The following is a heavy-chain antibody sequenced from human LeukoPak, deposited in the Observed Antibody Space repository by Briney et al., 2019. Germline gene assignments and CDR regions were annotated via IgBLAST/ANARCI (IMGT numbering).Heavy chain of an antibody. J-gene: IGHJ5*02. CDR3: ARDQQQLGWFDP. CDR2: IYSGGST. D-gene: IGHD6-13*01. V-gene: IGHV3-66*01. CDR1: GFTVSSNC. Sequence: GGSLRLSCAASGFTVSSNCMSWVRQAPGKGLEWVSVIYSGGSTYYADSVKGRFTISRDNSKNTLYLQMNSLRAEDTAVYYCARDQQQLGWFDPWGQGTLVTVSS.